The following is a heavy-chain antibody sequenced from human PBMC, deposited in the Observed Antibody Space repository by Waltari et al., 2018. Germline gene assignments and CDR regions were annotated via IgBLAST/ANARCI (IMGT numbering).Heavy chain of an antibody. V-gene: IGHV4-4*02. J-gene: IGHJ4*02. Sequence: QLQLQESGPGLVKPSGTLSLTCAVSGDSMSSTDCWSWVRQSPGKGLEWMGQVRVDWKTNYNPSFASRLTISLDTYNNQFSLKVTSATAADTAGYYCARDRGRGLYLDSWGPGILVTVSP. CDR3: ARDRGRGLYLDS. D-gene: IGHD5-12*01. CDR1: GDSMSSTDC. CDR2: VRVDWKT.